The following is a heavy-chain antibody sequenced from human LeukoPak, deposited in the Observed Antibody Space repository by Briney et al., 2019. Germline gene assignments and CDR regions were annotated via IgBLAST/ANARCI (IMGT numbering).Heavy chain of an antibody. Sequence: GGSLRLSCAASGFTFSSYWMSWVRQAPGKGLEWVANIKQDGSEKYYVDSVKGRFTISRDNAKNSLYLQMNSLRAEHTAVYYCARDRVSAAAYYYYYMDVWGKGTTVTVSS. D-gene: IGHD6-13*01. CDR3: ARDRVSAAAYYYYYMDV. J-gene: IGHJ6*03. CDR2: IKQDGSEK. CDR1: GFTFSSYW. V-gene: IGHV3-7*01.